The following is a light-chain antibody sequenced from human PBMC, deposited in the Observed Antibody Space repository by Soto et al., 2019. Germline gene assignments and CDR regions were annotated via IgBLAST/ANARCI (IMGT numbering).Light chain of an antibody. CDR2: GAS. CDR1: QGVRSI. J-gene: IGKJ4*01. CDR3: QQFNNWPLT. V-gene: IGKV3-15*01. Sequence: IVMTQSPATLSVSPGERATLSCRASQGVRSILAWYQQKPGQAPRLLIFGASTRATGIPAKFSGSGSGTEFTLTISSLQSEDFAVYYCQQFNNWPLTFGGGTKVDIK.